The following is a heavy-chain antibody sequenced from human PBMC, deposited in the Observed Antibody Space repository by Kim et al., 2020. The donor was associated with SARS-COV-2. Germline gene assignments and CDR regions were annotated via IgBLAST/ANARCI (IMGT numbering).Heavy chain of an antibody. Sequence: GGSLRLSCAASGFTFDDYAMHWVRQAPGKGLEWVSGISWNSGSIGYADSVKGRFTISRDNAKHSLYLQMNSLRAEDTALYYCAKDTGRGGYYPEAAFDI. J-gene: IGHJ3*02. CDR3: AKDTGRGGYYPEAAFDI. CDR1: GFTFDDYA. V-gene: IGHV3-9*01. CDR2: ISWNSGSI. D-gene: IGHD3-3*01.